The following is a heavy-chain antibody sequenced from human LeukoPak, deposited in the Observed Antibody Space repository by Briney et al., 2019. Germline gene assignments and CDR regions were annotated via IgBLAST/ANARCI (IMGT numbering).Heavy chain of an antibody. J-gene: IGHJ4*02. CDR1: GGSIRITSYY. CDR3: ARGGSYWDS. CDR2: IYFSGRA. Sequence: SETLPLTRTVSGGSIRITSYYWGWIRQSPGREPEWIGSIYFSGRAHYNPSLESRVTISVDTSNNQFSLRLNSVTAADTAVYYCARGGSYWDSWGQGTLVTVSS. D-gene: IGHD3-10*01. V-gene: IGHV4-39*07.